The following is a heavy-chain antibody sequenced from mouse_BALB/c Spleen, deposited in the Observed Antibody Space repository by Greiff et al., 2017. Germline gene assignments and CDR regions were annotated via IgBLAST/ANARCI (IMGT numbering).Heavy chain of an antibody. CDR3: ARDRPPWDY. Sequence: EVMLVESGGGLVQPGGSLRLSCATSGFTFTDYYMSWVRQPPGKALEWLGFIRNKANGYTTEYSASVKGRFTISRDNSQSILYLQMNTLRAEDSATYYCARDRPPWDYWGQGTTLTVSS. V-gene: IGHV7-3*02. CDR2: IRNKANGYTT. CDR1: GFTFTDYY. J-gene: IGHJ2*01.